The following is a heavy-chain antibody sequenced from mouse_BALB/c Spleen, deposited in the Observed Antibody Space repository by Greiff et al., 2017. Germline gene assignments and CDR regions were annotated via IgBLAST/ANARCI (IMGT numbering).Heavy chain of an antibody. CDR3: ASGKKFLDYYGSSYGYWYFDV. D-gene: IGHD1-1*01. CDR1: GYSITSDYA. CDR2: ISYSGST. J-gene: IGHJ1*01. V-gene: IGHV3-2*02. Sequence: EVQLQQSGPGLVKPSQSLSLTCTVTGYSITSDYAWNWIRQFPGNKLEWMGYISYSGSTSYNPSLKSRISITRDTSKNQFFLQLNSVTTEDTATYYCASGKKFLDYYGSSYGYWYFDVWGAGTTVTVSS.